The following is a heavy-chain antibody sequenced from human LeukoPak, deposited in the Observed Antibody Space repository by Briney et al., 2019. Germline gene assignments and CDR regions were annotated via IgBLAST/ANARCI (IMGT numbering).Heavy chain of an antibody. V-gene: IGHV3-23*01. CDR3: AKEAYCGGDCYSNWFDP. Sequence: GGSLRLSCAASGFTFSSYEMNWVRQAPGKGLEWVSAISGSGGSTYYADSVKGRFTISRDNSKNTLYLQMNSLRAEDTAVYYCAKEAYCGGDCYSNWFDPWGQGTLVTVSS. D-gene: IGHD2-21*02. CDR1: GFTFSSYE. CDR2: ISGSGGST. J-gene: IGHJ5*02.